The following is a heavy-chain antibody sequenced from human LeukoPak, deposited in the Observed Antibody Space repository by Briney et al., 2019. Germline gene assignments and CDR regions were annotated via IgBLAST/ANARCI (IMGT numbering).Heavy chain of an antibody. Sequence: PGGSLRLSCAASGFTFSSHAMHWVRQAPGKGLEWVAVISFDGSNKYYADSVKGRFTISRDNSKNTLYLQMNSLRTEDTAVYYCASVGGYGPLFDYWGQGTLVTVSS. V-gene: IGHV3-30-3*01. CDR2: ISFDGSNK. J-gene: IGHJ4*02. CDR1: GFTFSSHA. CDR3: ASVGGYGPLFDY. D-gene: IGHD5-12*01.